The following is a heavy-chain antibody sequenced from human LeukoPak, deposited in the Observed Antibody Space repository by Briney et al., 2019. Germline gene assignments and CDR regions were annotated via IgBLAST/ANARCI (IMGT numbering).Heavy chain of an antibody. J-gene: IGHJ4*02. CDR2: ISGSGGST. CDR1: GFTFSSYA. D-gene: IGHD3-22*01. CDR3: AKDRGSSGYPDY. Sequence: GGSLRLSCAASGFTFSSYAMSWVRQAPGKGLEWVSAISGSGGSTYYADSVKGRFTISRDNPKNTLYLQMNSLRAEDTAVYYCAKDRGSSGYPDYWGQGTLVTVSS. V-gene: IGHV3-23*01.